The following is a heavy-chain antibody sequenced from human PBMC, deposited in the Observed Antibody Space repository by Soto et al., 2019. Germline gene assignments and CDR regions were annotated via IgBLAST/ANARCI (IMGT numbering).Heavy chain of an antibody. D-gene: IGHD2-15*01. CDR1: GYTFASYA. J-gene: IGHJ5*02. Sequence: ASVKVSCKASGYTFASYAISWMRQAPGQGLEWLGRIIPIFGTTDYAQKFQGRVTITADESTTTAYMELSSLRSDDTAVYYCAKDGGREGYFGNWFDPWGQGTLVTVPQ. V-gene: IGHV1-69*13. CDR2: IIPIFGTT. CDR3: AKDGGREGYFGNWFDP.